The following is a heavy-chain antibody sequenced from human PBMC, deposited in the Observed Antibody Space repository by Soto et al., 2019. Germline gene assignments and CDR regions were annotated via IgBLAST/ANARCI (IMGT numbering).Heavy chain of an antibody. CDR2: INPSGGST. CDR3: AREILGYCSGGSCYSNAFDI. V-gene: IGHV1-46*01. J-gene: IGHJ3*02. CDR1: GYTFTSYY. D-gene: IGHD2-15*01. Sequence: ASVKVSCKASGYTFTSYYMHWVRQAPGQGLEWMGIINPSGGSTSYAQKFQGRVTMTRDTSTSTVYMELSSLRSEDTAVYYCAREILGYCSGGSCYSNAFDIWGQGTMVTVS.